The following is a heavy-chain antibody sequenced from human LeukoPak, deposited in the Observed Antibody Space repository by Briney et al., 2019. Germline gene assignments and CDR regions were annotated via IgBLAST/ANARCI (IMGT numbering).Heavy chain of an antibody. CDR1: RGSISSGGYY. CDR2: IYYSGST. CDR3: ARALYDSSSDYYFDY. J-gene: IGHJ4*02. D-gene: IGHD3-22*01. V-gene: IGHV4-31*03. Sequence: PSQTLSLTCSVSRGSISSGGYYWSWIRQHAGKGLEWIGYIYYSGSTYYNPSLKSRVTISVDTSKNQFSLKLSSVTAGDTAVYYCARALYDSSSDYYFDYWGQGTLVTVSS.